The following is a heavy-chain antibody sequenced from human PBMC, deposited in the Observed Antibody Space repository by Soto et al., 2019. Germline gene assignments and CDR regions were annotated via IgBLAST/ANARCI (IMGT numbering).Heavy chain of an antibody. CDR1: GYTFTSYG. CDR3: ARELPYYYDSSGYYFHDAFDI. V-gene: IGHV1-18*01. D-gene: IGHD3-22*01. Sequence: ASVKVSCKASGYTFTSYGISWVRQAPGQGLEWMGWISAYNGNTNYAQKLQGRVTMTTDTSTSTAYMELRSLRSDDTAVYYCARELPYYYDSSGYYFHDAFDIWGQGTMVTVSS. J-gene: IGHJ3*02. CDR2: ISAYNGNT.